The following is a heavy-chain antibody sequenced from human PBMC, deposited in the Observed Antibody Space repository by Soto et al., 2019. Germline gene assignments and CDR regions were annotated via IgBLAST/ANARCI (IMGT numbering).Heavy chain of an antibody. D-gene: IGHD2-8*02. Sequence: SVKVSCKASGGTFSSYAISWVRQAPGQGLEWMGGIIPIFGTANYAQKFQGRVTITADESTSTAYMELSSLRSEDTAVYYCVTGLPASSYSGMDVWGQGTTVTVSS. V-gene: IGHV1-69*13. CDR3: VTGLPASSYSGMDV. CDR1: GGTFSSYA. J-gene: IGHJ6*02. CDR2: IIPIFGTA.